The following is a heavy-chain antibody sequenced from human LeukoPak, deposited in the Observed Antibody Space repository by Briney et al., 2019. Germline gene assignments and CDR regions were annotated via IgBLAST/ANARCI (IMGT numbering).Heavy chain of an antibody. V-gene: IGHV4-38-2*02. CDR1: GYSISSGYY. Sequence: SETLSLTCTVSGYSISSGYYWGWIRQPPGKGLEWIGNIYHNGSTDYNPSLKSRVTISVDTSKNQFSLKLSSVTAADTAVYYCARRYCSGGSCYLDYWGQGTLVTVSS. J-gene: IGHJ4*02. CDR3: ARRYCSGGSCYLDY. D-gene: IGHD2-15*01. CDR2: IYHNGST.